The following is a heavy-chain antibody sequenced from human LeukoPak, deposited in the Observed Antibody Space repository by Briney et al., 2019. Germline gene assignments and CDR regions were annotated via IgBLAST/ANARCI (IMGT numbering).Heavy chain of an antibody. Sequence: SETLSLTCTVSGVSISSYYWSWIRQPPGKGLEWIGYIYHSGSTYYNPSLKSRVTISVDRSKNQFSLKLSSVTAADTAVYYCARVIGCSSTSCYRTFDYWGQGTLVTVSS. V-gene: IGHV4-59*12. CDR3: ARVIGCSSTSCYRTFDY. CDR2: IYHSGST. D-gene: IGHD2-2*01. J-gene: IGHJ4*02. CDR1: GVSISSYY.